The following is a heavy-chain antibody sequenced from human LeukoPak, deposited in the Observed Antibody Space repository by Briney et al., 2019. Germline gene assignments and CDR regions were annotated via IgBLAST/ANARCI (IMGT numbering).Heavy chain of an antibody. CDR2: INQVGSEK. V-gene: IGHV3-7*03. CDR1: GFSFSAYW. J-gene: IGHJ4*02. CDR3: AEARSGWYTRGGY. Sequence: PGGSLRLSCAVSGFSFSAYWMNWVRRAPWKGLEWVANINQVGSEKHYVDSVKGRFTISRDNAKNSLYLQMNSLRAEDTAVYYCAEARSGWYTRGGYWGQGTLVTVSS. D-gene: IGHD6-19*01.